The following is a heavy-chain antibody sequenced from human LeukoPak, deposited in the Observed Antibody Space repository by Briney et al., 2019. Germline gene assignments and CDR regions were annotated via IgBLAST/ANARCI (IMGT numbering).Heavy chain of an antibody. CDR1: DYSISSGYF. Sequence: SETLSLTCTVSDYSISSGYFWTWIRQPPGKGLEWIGSIFHTGSSYYNPSLKSPVSISVDTSKNQFSLELSSVTAAATAVYYCARDLGLTTSDNWFDPWGQGTLVTVSS. D-gene: IGHD3-3*01. CDR3: ARDLGLTTSDNWFDP. J-gene: IGHJ5*02. V-gene: IGHV4-38-2*02. CDR2: IFHTGSS.